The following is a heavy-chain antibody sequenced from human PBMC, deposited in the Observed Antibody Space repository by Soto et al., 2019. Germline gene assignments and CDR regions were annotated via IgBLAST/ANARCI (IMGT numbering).Heavy chain of an antibody. Sequence: PGGSLRLSCAASGFTFDDYTMHWVRQAPGKGLEWVSLISWDGGSTYYADSVKGRFTISRDNSKNSLYLQMNSLRTEDTALYYCAKDGAYGSGSYPPDYWGQGTLVTVSS. CDR2: ISWDGGST. D-gene: IGHD3-10*01. J-gene: IGHJ4*02. V-gene: IGHV3-43*01. CDR1: GFTFDDYT. CDR3: AKDGAYGSGSYPPDY.